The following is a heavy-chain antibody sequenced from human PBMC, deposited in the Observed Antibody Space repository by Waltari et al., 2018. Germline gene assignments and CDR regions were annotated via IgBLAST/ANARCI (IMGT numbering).Heavy chain of an antibody. CDR2: VHGSGST. CDR3: ARDLGRGLFLDS. J-gene: IGHJ4*02. D-gene: IGHD2-15*01. CDR1: GDSMSGNSW. V-gene: IGHV4-4*02. Sequence: QLLLQESGPGLVKPSGTLSLTCVVSGDSMSGNSWWSWVRQSPDKGLEWIGQVHGSGSTNYNPSFGSRAIVSLDTSMNQFSLRILSATAADTAVYFCARDLGRGLFLDSWGQGTLVTVSP.